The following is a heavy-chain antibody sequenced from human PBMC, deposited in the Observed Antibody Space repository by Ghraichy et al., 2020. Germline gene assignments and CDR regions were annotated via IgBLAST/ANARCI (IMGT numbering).Heavy chain of an antibody. J-gene: IGHJ5*02. CDR2: IYYSGST. Sequence: SETLSLTCTVSGGSISSYYWSWIRQPPGKGLEWIGYIYYSGSTNYNPSLKSRVTISVDTSKNQFSLKLSSVTAADTAVYYCARGRQLRNSNWFDPWGQGTLVTVSS. D-gene: IGHD1-7*01. CDR1: GGSISSYY. V-gene: IGHV4-59*01. CDR3: ARGRQLRNSNWFDP.